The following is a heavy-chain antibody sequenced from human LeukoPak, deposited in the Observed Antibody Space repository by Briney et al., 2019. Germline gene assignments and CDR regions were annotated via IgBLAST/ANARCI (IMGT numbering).Heavy chain of an antibody. V-gene: IGHV4-39*01. D-gene: IGHD2-2*01. CDR3: ARHGGYCTSSTCLHFDY. J-gene: IGHJ4*02. CDR2: IYYSGST. CDR1: GGSISTSGYY. Sequence: PSETLSLTCTVSGGSISTSGYYWGWIRQPPGKGLEWIGSIYYSGSTYYSPSLKSRVTISVDTSKNQSVDTSKNQFSLKLNSVTAADTAVYYCARHGGYCTSSTCLHFDYWGQGTLVTVPS.